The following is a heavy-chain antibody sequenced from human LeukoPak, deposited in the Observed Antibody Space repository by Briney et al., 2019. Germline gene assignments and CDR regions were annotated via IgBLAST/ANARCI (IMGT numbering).Heavy chain of an antibody. CDR2: IFASGTT. Sequence: SETLSPTCMVFGTSISSSNSYRWSWVRQPAGKGLEWIGRIFASGTTNYNPSLKSRVTMSVDTPNNQFSLRLSSVTAADTAVYYCTRGTVETTAGFEWGRGTLVTVSS. V-gene: IGHV4-4*07. CDR3: TRGTVETTAGFE. J-gene: IGHJ4*02. CDR1: GTSISSSNSYR. D-gene: IGHD1-26*01.